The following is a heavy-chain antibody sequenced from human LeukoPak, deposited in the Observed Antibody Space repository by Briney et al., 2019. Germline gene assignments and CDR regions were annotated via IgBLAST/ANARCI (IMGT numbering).Heavy chain of an antibody. D-gene: IGHD3-22*01. CDR2: ISSSGSTI. Sequence: KPGGSLRLSCAASGFTFNDYYMSWIRQAPGKGLEWVSYISSSGSTIYYADSVKGRFTISRDNAKNSLYLQMNSLRAEDTAVYYCARGGGYDSSGYRTSYFDYWGQGTLVTVSS. CDR3: ARGGGYDSSGYRTSYFDY. V-gene: IGHV3-11*01. J-gene: IGHJ4*02. CDR1: GFTFNDYY.